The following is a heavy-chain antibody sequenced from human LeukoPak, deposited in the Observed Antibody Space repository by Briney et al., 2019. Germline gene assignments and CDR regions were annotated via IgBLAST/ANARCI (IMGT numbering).Heavy chain of an antibody. J-gene: IGHJ4*02. Sequence: GGSLRLSCAASGFTFSSYEMNWVRQAPGKGLEWVSYISSSGSTIYYADSVKGRFTISRDNAKNSLYLQMNSLRAEDTAVYYCARDSPHYTMTVVVKFDYWGQGTLVTVSS. D-gene: IGHD3-22*01. CDR1: GFTFSSYE. V-gene: IGHV3-48*03. CDR2: ISSSGSTI. CDR3: ARDSPHYTMTVVVKFDY.